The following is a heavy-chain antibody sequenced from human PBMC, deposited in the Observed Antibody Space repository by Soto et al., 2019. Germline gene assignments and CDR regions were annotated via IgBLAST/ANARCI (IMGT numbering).Heavy chain of an antibody. J-gene: IGHJ4*02. V-gene: IGHV4-59*01. CDR3: ARGNVVVPAALNY. CDR2: IYYSGST. Sequence: SETLSLTCTVSGGSISSYYWSWIRQPPGKGLEWIGYIYYSGSTNYNPSLKSRVTISVDTSKNQFSLKLSSVTAADTAVYYCARGNVVVPAALNYWGQGTLVTVSS. CDR1: GGSISSYY. D-gene: IGHD2-2*01.